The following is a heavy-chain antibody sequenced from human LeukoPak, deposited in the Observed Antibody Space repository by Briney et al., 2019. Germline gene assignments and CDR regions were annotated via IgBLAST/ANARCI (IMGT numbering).Heavy chain of an antibody. CDR1: GFPFTDYV. CDR2: TSADESIK. V-gene: IGHV3-30-3*01. D-gene: IGHD1-26*01. Sequence: PGGSLRLSCTVPGFPFTDYVIHWVRQAPGKGLEWVAVTSADESIKIYNDSVRGRFTISRDNSKNIQYLQMNSVRVEDTAVYYCARDPVLGAPDYLDYWGRGTLVTVSS. J-gene: IGHJ4*02. CDR3: ARDPVLGAPDYLDY.